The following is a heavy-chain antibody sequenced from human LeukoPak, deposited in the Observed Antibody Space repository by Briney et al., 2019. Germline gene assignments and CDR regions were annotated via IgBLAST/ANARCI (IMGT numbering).Heavy chain of an antibody. CDR3: ASYVDTAMVTPPP. J-gene: IGHJ5*02. Sequence: PSETLSLTCAVYGGSFSGYYWSWIRQPPGKGLEWIGEINHSGSTNYNPSLKSRVTISVGTSKNQFSLKLSSVTAADTAVYYCASYVDTAMVTPPPWGQGTLVTVSS. V-gene: IGHV4-34*01. CDR1: GGSFSGYY. D-gene: IGHD5-18*01. CDR2: INHSGST.